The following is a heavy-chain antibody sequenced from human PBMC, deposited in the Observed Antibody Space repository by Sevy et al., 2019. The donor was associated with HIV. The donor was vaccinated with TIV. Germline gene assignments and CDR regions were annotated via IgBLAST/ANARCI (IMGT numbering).Heavy chain of an antibody. CDR2: IRSKAYGGTT. CDR1: GFTFGDYA. D-gene: IGHD1-1*01. V-gene: IGHV3-49*04. J-gene: IGHJ6*02. CDR3: TRATTGKSYYYYGMDV. Sequence: GGSLRLSCTASGFTFGDYAMSWVRQAPGKGLEWVGFIRSKAYGGTTENAASVKGILTISRDDSKRIAYLQMNSLKTEETAVYYCTRATTGKSYYYYGMDVWGQGTTVTVSS.